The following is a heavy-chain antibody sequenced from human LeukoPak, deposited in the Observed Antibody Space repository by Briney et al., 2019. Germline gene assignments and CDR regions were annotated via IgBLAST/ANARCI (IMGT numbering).Heavy chain of an antibody. CDR3: ARGPSGSYYSDS. V-gene: IGHV3-53*01. CDR1: GFSVSSNY. CDR2: IYSGGTT. D-gene: IGHD1-26*01. Sequence: GGSLRLSCAASGFSVSSNYMSWVRQAPGKGLEWVSVIYSGGTTYYADSVKGRFTISRDNSKNTLYLQMNSLRAEDTAVYYCARGPSGSYYSDSWGQGTLVIVSS. J-gene: IGHJ4*02.